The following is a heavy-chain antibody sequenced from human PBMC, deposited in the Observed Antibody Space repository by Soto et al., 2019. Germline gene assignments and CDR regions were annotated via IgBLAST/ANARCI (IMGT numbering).Heavy chain of an antibody. Sequence: ESGGGLVQPGGSLRLSCAASGFTLSDHYLDWVRQAPGKGLEWVGRSRNRVKSFTTAYAASVRGRFTFSRDDSTNSLYLQMTSLKTDDTAVYYCARASTPDSTGYDYWGQGTLVTVSS. D-gene: IGHD3-3*01. CDR1: GFTLSDHY. CDR2: SRNRVKSFTT. V-gene: IGHV3-72*01. CDR3: ARASTPDSTGYDY. J-gene: IGHJ4*02.